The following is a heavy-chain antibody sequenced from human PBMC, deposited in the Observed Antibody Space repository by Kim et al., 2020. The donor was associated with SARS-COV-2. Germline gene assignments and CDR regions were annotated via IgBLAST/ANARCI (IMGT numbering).Heavy chain of an antibody. CDR2: INPNSGGT. V-gene: IGHV1-2*02. CDR1: GYTFTGYY. D-gene: IGHD2-2*02. J-gene: IGHJ4*02. Sequence: ASVKVSCKASGYTFTGYYMHWVRQAPGQGLEWMGWINPNSGGTNYAQKFQGRVTMTRDTSISTAYMELSRLRSDDTAVYYCARARGLVPAAIGGYWGQGTLVTVSS. CDR3: ARARGLVPAAIGGY.